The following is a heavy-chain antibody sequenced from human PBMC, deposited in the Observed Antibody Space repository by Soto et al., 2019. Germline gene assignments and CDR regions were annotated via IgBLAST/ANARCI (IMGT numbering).Heavy chain of an antibody. V-gene: IGHV1-8*01. CDR2: MNPNSGNT. CDR3: ARGGPHYYGSGSYFGY. J-gene: IGHJ4*02. CDR1: GYTVTSYD. Sequence: QVQLVQSGAEVKKPGASVKVSCKASGYTVTSYDINWVRQATGQGIEWMGWMNPNSGNTGYTQKFQGRVTMTRNTSISTAHMELSSLRSEDTAVYYCARGGPHYYGSGSYFGYWGQGTLVTVS. D-gene: IGHD3-10*01.